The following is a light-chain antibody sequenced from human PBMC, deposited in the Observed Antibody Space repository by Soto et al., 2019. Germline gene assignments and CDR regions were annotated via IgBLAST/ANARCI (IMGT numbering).Light chain of an antibody. CDR3: QQRSASPLT. CDR1: QSVSTY. V-gene: IGKV3-11*01. Sequence: EVVLSQSPATLSLSPGARATLSCRASQSVSTYLAWYQQKPAQAPRLLIYDASNRATGIPARFSGSGSGTDFTLTISTLEPEDFAVYYCQQRSASPLTFGGGTKVE. J-gene: IGKJ4*01. CDR2: DAS.